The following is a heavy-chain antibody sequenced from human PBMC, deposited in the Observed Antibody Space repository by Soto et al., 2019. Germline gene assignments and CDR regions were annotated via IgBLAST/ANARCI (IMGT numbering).Heavy chain of an antibody. J-gene: IGHJ4*02. CDR3: ARGGDYYDSSGYYCSR. Sequence: QVQLVESGGGVVQHGRSLRLSCAASGFTFSSYAMQWVRQAPGKGLEWVAIISYDGSNKNHADSVNDRFNISRDNYTNTLFLQMNSLRTEDTAAYYCARGGDYYDSSGYYCSRWGQGTLVTVSS. CDR2: ISYDGSNK. D-gene: IGHD3-22*01. CDR1: GFTFSSYA. V-gene: IGHV3-30-3*01.